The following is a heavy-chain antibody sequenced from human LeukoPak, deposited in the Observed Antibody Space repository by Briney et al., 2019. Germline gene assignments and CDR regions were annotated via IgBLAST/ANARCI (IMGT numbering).Heavy chain of an antibody. CDR3: ARGASSSWYSLWKF. V-gene: IGHV4-59*01. CDR2: FYHSGGT. D-gene: IGHD6-13*01. CDR1: GASISSYY. J-gene: IGHJ4*02. Sequence: PLETLSLTCNVSGASISSYYWSWIRQPPGEGLEWIGYFYHSGGTNYNPSLKSRATISIDTSKNEVSLKLRSVTAADTAVYYCARGASSSWYSLWKFWGQGTLVTVSS.